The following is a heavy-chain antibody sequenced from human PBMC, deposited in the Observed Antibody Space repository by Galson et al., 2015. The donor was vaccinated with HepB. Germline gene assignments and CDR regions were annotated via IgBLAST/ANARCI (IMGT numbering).Heavy chain of an antibody. V-gene: IGHV2-70*04. CDR2: IDWDDDK. D-gene: IGHD4-23*01. J-gene: IGHJ4*01. Sequence: PALVKPTQTLTLTCTFSGLSLSTSGMRVSWIRQPPGKALEWLARIDWDDDKLYSTSLKTRLTISKDTSKNQVVLPMTNMDTVDTATYYCASKPPGGNVEYWGQGTLVTVSS. CDR3: ASKPPGGNVEY. CDR1: GLSLSTSGMR.